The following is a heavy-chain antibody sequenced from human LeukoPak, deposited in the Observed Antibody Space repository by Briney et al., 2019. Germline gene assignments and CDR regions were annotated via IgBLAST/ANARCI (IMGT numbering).Heavy chain of an antibody. CDR1: GFTFDNHI. J-gene: IGHJ4*02. Sequence: GGSLRLSCAASGFTFDNHIMTWVRQAPGKGLEWVSGISVSGGNTNYADSVKGRFTISRDNSKNTLYLQMSSLRAEDTAVYYCARDSLGGDYWGQGTLVTVSS. CDR3: ARDSLGGDY. V-gene: IGHV3-23*01. D-gene: IGHD3-16*01. CDR2: ISVSGGNT.